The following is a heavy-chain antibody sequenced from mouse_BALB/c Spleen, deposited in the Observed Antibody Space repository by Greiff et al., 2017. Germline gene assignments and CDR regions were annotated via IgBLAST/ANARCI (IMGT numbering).Heavy chain of an antibody. J-gene: IGHJ2*01. V-gene: IGHV14-3*02. Sequence: VQLQQSGAELVKPGASVKLSCTASGFNIKHTYMHWVKQRPEQGLEWIGRIDPANGNTKYDPKFQGKATITADTSSNTAYLQLSSLTSEDTAVYYCARGDLDYWGQGTTLTVSS. CDR1: GFNIKHTY. CDR2: IDPANGNT. CDR3: ARGDLDY.